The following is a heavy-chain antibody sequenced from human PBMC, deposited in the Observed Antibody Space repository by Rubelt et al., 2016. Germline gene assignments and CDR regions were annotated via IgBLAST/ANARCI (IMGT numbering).Heavy chain of an antibody. J-gene: IGHJ5*02. CDR2: INPNSGGT. Sequence: QVQLVQSGAEVKKPGASVKVSCKASGYTFTGYYMHWVRQAPGQGLEWMGRINPNSGGTNYAQKVQGRVTRNRDTSISTADMELGRRRSDDTALYYCARGVGTAFDPWGQGTLVTVSS. CDR1: GYTFTGYY. D-gene: IGHD1-1*01. V-gene: IGHV1-2*06. CDR3: ARGVGTAFDP.